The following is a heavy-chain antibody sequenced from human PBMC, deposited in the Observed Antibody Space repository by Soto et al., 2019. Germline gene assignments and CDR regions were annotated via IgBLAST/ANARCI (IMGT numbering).Heavy chain of an antibody. CDR1: GDSISSYF. Sequence: SETLSLTCTVSGDSISSYFWSWIRQPPGKGLEWIGYVYSTEITNYNPSLKSRVAMSIDTSKNQFSLKVRSVTAADTAVYYCAREANCSGGTCSSSFWFDPWGQGTLVTVSS. J-gene: IGHJ5*02. CDR3: AREANCSGGTCSSSFWFDP. CDR2: VYSTEIT. D-gene: IGHD2-15*01. V-gene: IGHV4-59*01.